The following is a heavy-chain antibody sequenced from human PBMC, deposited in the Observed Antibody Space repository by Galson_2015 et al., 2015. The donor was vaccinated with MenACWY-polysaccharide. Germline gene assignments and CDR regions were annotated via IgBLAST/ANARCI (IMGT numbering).Heavy chain of an antibody. D-gene: IGHD5-12*01. V-gene: IGHV3-74*01. CDR2: IKSDGSST. Sequence: LRLSCAASGFTFSTYWMHWVRQAPGKGLVWVSRIKSDGSSTNYADSVKGRFTISRDNAKNTLYLQMNSLRAEDTALYYCARGYSAYDWGQGTLSPSPQ. J-gene: IGHJ4*02. CDR3: ARGYSAYD. CDR1: GFTFSTYW.